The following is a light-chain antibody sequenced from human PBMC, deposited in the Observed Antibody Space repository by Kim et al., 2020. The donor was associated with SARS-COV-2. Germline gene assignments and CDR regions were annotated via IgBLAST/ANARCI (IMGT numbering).Light chain of an antibody. V-gene: IGKV3-15*01. CDR1: QSVSSN. J-gene: IGKJ5*01. CDR2: GAS. Sequence: EIVMTQSPATLSVSPGERATLSCRASQSVSSNLAWSQQKPGQAPSLLIYGASTRATRIPARFSGSGSGTEFTLTISSLQSEDFAVYYCQQYNNWPSLTFGQGTRLEIK. CDR3: QQYNNWPSLT.